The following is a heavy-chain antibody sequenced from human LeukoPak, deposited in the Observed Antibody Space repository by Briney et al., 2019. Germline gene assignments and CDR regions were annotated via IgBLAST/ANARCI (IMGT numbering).Heavy chain of an antibody. Sequence: GGSLRLSCAASGFTFDDYAMHWVRQAPGKGLEWVSLISGDGGSPYYADSVKGRFTISRDNSKNSLYPQMNSLRTEDTALYYCAKDISWGGNSGDYWGQGTLVTVSS. D-gene: IGHD4-23*01. CDR3: AKDISWGGNSGDY. CDR2: ISGDGGSP. V-gene: IGHV3-43*02. J-gene: IGHJ4*02. CDR1: GFTFDDYA.